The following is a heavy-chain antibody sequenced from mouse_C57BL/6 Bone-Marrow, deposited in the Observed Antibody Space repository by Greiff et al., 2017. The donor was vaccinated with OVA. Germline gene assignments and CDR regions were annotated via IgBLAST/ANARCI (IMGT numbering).Heavy chain of an antibody. CDR1: GYTFTSYW. CDR3: ARSRADYYGSSYDY. D-gene: IGHD1-1*01. J-gene: IGHJ2*01. CDR2: INPSSGYT. Sequence: QVKLQQSGAELAKPGASVKLSCKASGYTFTSYWMHWVKQRPGQGLEWIGYINPSSGYTKYNQKFKEKATLTADKSSSTAYMQLSSLTYEVSAVYYGARSRADYYGSSYDYWGQGTTLTVSS. V-gene: IGHV1-7*01.